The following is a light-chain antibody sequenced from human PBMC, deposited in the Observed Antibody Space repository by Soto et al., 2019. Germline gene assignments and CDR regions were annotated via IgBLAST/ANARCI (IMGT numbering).Light chain of an antibody. CDR3: QQYGSSPPIT. CDR2: GAS. Sequence: EIVLTQSPGTLSLSPGERATLSCRASQSVSSSYLAWYQQKPGQAPRLLIYGASSRATGIPARFSGSGSGTYFTLTISRLEPEDFAVYYCQQYGSSPPITFGGGTKVEIK. CDR1: QSVSSSY. V-gene: IGKV3-20*01. J-gene: IGKJ4*01.